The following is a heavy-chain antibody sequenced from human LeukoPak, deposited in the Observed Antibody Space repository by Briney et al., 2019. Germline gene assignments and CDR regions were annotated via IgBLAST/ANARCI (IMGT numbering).Heavy chain of an antibody. D-gene: IGHD4-17*01. J-gene: IGHJ4*02. CDR2: INHSGST. V-gene: IGHV4-34*01. CDR1: GGSFSGYY. CDR3: ARLYGDYTSSSFDY. Sequence: SETLSLTCAVYGGSFSGYYWSWLRQPPGKGLEWIGEINHSGSTNYNPSLKSRVTISVDTSKNQFSLKLSSVTAADTAVYYCARLYGDYTSSSFDYWGQGTLVTVSS.